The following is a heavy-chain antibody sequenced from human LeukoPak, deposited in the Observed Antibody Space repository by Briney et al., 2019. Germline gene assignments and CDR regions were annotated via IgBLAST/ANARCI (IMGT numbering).Heavy chain of an antibody. V-gene: IGHV1-2*02. D-gene: IGHD3-9*01. CDR3: ARSYYDVLTGNYMWLAP. CDR1: GYTFTDYY. CDR2: INVKSGDT. J-gene: IGHJ5*02. Sequence: WASVKVSCKASGYTFTDYYIHWVRQAPGQGLEWMGWINVKSGDTFYAQMFQGRVTLTGDTSINTAYMELSRLRSDDTAVFYCARSYYDVLTGNYMWLAPWGQGTLVTVSS.